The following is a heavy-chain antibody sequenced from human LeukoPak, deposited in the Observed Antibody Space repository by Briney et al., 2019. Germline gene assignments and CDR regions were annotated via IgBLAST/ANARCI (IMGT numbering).Heavy chain of an antibody. D-gene: IGHD5-24*01. V-gene: IGHV4-39*07. J-gene: IGHJ4*02. Sequence: SETLSLTCSVSGGSISSSSDYWGWIRQPPGKGLEWIGSIYYSGSTYYNPSLKSRVTISVDTSKNQFSLKLSSVTAADTAVYYCARGDRDGYNYALFDYWGQGTLVTVSS. CDR1: GGSISSSSDY. CDR3: ARGDRDGYNYALFDY. CDR2: IYYSGST.